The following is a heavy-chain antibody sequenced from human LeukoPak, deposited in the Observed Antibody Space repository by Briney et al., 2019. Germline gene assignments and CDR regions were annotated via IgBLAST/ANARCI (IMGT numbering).Heavy chain of an antibody. V-gene: IGHV3-30*02. CDR1: GFTFNRRG. CDR2: IRYDGKNQ. J-gene: IGHJ3*02. CDR3: VTDPRGVTLPI. Sequence: GGSLRLSCAASGFTFNRRGMHWVRQAPGKGLAWVAFIRYDGKNQYYADSVKGRFTISRDNSKNTLYLEMNSLRAEDTAVYHCVTDPRGVTLPIWGQGTMVTVSS. D-gene: IGHD3-16*01.